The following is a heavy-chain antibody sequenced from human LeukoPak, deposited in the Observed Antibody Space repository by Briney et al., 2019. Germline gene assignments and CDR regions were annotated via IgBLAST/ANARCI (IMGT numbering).Heavy chain of an antibody. CDR3: ARGPAVGGMVRGVSFDY. CDR1: GFIFSSYW. D-gene: IGHD3-10*01. J-gene: IGHJ4*02. Sequence: GGSLRLSCAASGFIFSSYWMTWVRQAPGKGLEWVANINRDGSGQDYADSVKGRFTISRDNARNSLSLQMNSLRVEDTAVYYCARGPAVGGMVRGVSFDYWGQGTLVTVSS. CDR2: INRDGSGQ. V-gene: IGHV3-7*01.